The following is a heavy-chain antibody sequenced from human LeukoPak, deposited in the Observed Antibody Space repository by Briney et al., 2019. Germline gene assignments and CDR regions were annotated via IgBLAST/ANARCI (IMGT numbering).Heavy chain of an antibody. CDR1: GFTFSTHS. CDR2: ISITSSYI. D-gene: IGHD2-2*02. J-gene: IGHJ3*02. Sequence: GGSLKLSCAASGFTFSTHSMNWVRQAPGKGLEWVSSISITSSYIHYADSVKGRFTISRDNAKNSLFLQMNSLRAEDTAVYYCARADTQDDAFDIWGQGTMVTVSS. V-gene: IGHV3-21*01. CDR3: ARADTQDDAFDI.